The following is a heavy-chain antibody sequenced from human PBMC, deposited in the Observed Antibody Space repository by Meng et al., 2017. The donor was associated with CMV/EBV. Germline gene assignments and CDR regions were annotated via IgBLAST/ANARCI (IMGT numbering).Heavy chain of an antibody. CDR2: ISSDGSNK. D-gene: IGHD2-21*02. J-gene: IGHJ4*02. V-gene: IGHV3-30*18. CDR3: AKAPVVVTVIRIGFFDY. Sequence: FTLSSYGMHWVRKAPGKGLEWVAVISSDGSNKYYADSVKGRFTISRDNSKNPVYLQMNRLRAEDTAVYYCAKAPVVVTVIRIGFFDYWGQGTLVTVSS. CDR1: FTLSSYG.